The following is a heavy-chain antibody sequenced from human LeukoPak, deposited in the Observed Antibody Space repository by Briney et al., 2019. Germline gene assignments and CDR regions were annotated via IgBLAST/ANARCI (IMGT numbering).Heavy chain of an antibody. J-gene: IGHJ4*02. CDR3: TRLFGGYDVSDY. CDR1: GFTFSSFW. D-gene: IGHD3-3*01. CDR2: IKKDGSQK. V-gene: IGHV3-7*03. Sequence: GGSLRLSCAASGFTFSSFWMSWVRQAPGKGLEWVANIKKDGSQKYYVDSVEGRFTISRDNAKNSLYLQMDSLRVDDTAVYYCTRLFGGYDVSDYWGQGTLVTVSS.